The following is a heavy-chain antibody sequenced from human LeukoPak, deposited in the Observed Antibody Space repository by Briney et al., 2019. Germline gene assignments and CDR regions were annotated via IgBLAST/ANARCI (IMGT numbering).Heavy chain of an antibody. Sequence: GGFLRLSCAASRFSVTNNHMSWVRQAPGKGLERVSVIDSRDNTYHADSVKGRFTISRHTSKNTLYLQMNSLRAEDTAVYYCARESTPLRGAFDPWGPGTLVTVSS. D-gene: IGHD5-24*01. CDR2: IDSRDNT. J-gene: IGHJ5*02. CDR1: RFSVTNNH. V-gene: IGHV3-53*04. CDR3: ARESTPLRGAFDP.